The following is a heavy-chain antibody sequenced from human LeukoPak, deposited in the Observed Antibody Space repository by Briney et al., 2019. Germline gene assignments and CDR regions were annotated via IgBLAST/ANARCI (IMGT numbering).Heavy chain of an antibody. V-gene: IGHV1-2*02. CDR1: GYTFTCYY. CDR3: ARLYYYDSSGYPNWFDP. D-gene: IGHD3-22*01. J-gene: IGHJ5*02. CDR2: INPNSGGT. Sequence: ASVKVSCKASGYTFTCYYMHWVRQAPGQGLEWMGWINPNSGGTNYAQKFQVRVTMTRDTSISTAYMELSRLRSDDTAVYYCARLYYYDSSGYPNWFDPWGQGTLVTVSS.